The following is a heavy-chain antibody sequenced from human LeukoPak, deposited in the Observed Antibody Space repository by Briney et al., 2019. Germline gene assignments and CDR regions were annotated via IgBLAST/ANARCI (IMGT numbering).Heavy chain of an antibody. D-gene: IGHD3-10*01. CDR2: ITGSSTWT. J-gene: IGHJ2*01. V-gene: IGHV3-23*01. Sequence: GGSLRLSWEASGFTFGNFGMTWVRQAPGKGLQWVSGITGSSTWTYYAASVKGRFTVSRDNSQNTLHLQMNSLRADDTAVYYCARELVSSGTGYFDLWGRGTLVTVSS. CDR1: GFTFGNFG. CDR3: ARELVSSGTGYFDL.